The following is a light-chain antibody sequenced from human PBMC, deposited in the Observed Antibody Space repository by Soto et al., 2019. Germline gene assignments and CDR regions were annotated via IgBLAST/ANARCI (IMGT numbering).Light chain of an antibody. Sequence: EIVMTQSPATLSVSPGERATLSCRASQSVSSNLAWYQQKPGQAPRLLIYGASTRATGIPARFSGSGSGTDFTLTISSLHSEDFAVYYCQQYNNWPPLTFGQATRLEI. V-gene: IGKV3D-15*01. CDR1: QSVSSN. J-gene: IGKJ5*01. CDR2: GAS. CDR3: QQYNNWPPLT.